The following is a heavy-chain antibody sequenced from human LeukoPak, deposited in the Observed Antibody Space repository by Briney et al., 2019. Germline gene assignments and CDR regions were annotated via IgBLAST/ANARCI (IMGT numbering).Heavy chain of an antibody. CDR3: ARDQGDTIFGVVID. V-gene: IGHV1-2*02. CDR1: GYTFTGYY. J-gene: IGHJ4*02. CDR2: INPNSGGT. D-gene: IGHD3-3*01. Sequence: ASVKVSCKASGYTFTGYYMHWVQQAPGQGLEWMGWINPNSGGTNYAQKFQGRVTMTRDTSISTAYMELSRLRSDDTAVYYCARDQGDTIFGVVIDWGQGTLVTVSS.